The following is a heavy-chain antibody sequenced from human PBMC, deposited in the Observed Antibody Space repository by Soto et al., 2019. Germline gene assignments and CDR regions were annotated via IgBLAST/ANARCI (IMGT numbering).Heavy chain of an antibody. Sequence: QVQLQQWGAGLLKPSETLSLTCAVYGGSFSGYYWSWIRQPPGKGLEWIGEINHSGSTNYNPSLKSRGTISVDTSKNQFSLKLSSVTAADTAVYYCASHYYGSGSYYNGRYFDYWGQGTLVTVSS. CDR2: INHSGST. D-gene: IGHD3-10*01. CDR1: GGSFSGYY. V-gene: IGHV4-34*01. CDR3: ASHYYGSGSYYNGRYFDY. J-gene: IGHJ4*02.